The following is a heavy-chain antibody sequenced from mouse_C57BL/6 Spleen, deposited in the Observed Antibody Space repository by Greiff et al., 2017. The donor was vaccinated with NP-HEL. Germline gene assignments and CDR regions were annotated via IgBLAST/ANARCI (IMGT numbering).Heavy chain of an antibody. Sequence: VQLVESGPGLVQPSQSLSITCTVSGFSLTSYGVHWVRQSPGKGLEWLGVIWSGGSTDYNAAFISRLSLSKDNSKSQVFFKMTSLQADDTAIYYCARNYGSSLYWYFDVWGTGTTVTVSS. V-gene: IGHV2-2*01. D-gene: IGHD1-1*01. CDR1: GFSLTSYG. J-gene: IGHJ1*03. CDR2: IWSGGST. CDR3: ARNYGSSLYWYFDV.